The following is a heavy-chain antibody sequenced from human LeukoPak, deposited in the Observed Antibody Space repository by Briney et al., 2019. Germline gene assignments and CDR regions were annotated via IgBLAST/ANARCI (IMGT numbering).Heavy chain of an antibody. D-gene: IGHD2-21*01. CDR1: GYSFTDYY. Sequence: ASVKVSCKTSGYSFTDYYMHWVRQAPGQGLEWMGWINPDSGGTSAAQKCQGRVTMTRDTSITTVYMEVSWLTSDDTAIYYGARAARLHGGPYLIGPWGQGTLVTVSS. CDR2: INPDSGGT. V-gene: IGHV1-2*02. CDR3: ARAARLHGGPYLIGP. J-gene: IGHJ5*02.